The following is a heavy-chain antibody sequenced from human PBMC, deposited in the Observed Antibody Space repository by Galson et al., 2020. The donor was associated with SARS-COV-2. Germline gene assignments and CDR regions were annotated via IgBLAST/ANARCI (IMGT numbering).Heavy chain of an antibody. CDR1: GFTFSSYA. D-gene: IGHD2-21*01. Sequence: QLGESLKISCAASGFTFSSYAMHWVRQAPGKGLEWVAVISYDGSNKYYADSVKGRFTISRDNSKNTLYLQMNSLRAEDTAVYYCARDDGGLLGYWGQGTLVTVSS. J-gene: IGHJ4*02. V-gene: IGHV3-30*04. CDR3: ARDDGGLLGY. CDR2: ISYDGSNK.